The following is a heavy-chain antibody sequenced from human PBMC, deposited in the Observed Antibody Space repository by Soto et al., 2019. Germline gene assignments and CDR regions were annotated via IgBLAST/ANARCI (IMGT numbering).Heavy chain of an antibody. CDR2: ISSSSSYI. Sequence: EVQLVESGGGLVKPGGSLRLSCAASGFTFSSYSMNWVRQAPGKGLEWVSSISSSSSYIYYADSVKGRFTISRDNAKNSLYLQMNSLRAEDTAVYYCARDRHDYGDYRSWFDPWGQGTLVTV. V-gene: IGHV3-21*01. J-gene: IGHJ5*02. D-gene: IGHD4-17*01. CDR1: GFTFSSYS. CDR3: ARDRHDYGDYRSWFDP.